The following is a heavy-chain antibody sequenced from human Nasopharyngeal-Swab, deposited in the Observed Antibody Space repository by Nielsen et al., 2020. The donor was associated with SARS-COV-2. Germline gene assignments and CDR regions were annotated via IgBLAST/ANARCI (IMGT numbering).Heavy chain of an antibody. D-gene: IGHD1-26*01. J-gene: IGHJ4*02. CDR3: ASIRRATYVN. CDR1: GGSISSSTYY. V-gene: IGHV4-39*01. CDR2: RYYNVTT. Sequence: GSLRLSCTVSGGSISSSTYYWGWIRQPPGKGLEWIGSRYYNVTTYYNPSLQSRVIISVDMSKDQFSLKLSSVTAADTAVYYCASIRRATYVNWGQGTLVTVSS.